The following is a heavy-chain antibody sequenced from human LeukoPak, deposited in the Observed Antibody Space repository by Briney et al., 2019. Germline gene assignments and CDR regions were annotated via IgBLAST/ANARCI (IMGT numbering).Heavy chain of an antibody. CDR1: GHTFPSLA. Sequence: ASVKVCCNASGHTFPSLAVNSVRQATRQGREWMGWMNPNSVNMGSATELPCRATMPTNTSINTAYLDVSGLTSEDPAAHYCTRAPWPASYAMDGWGRGTTVTVS. CDR3: TRAPWPASYAMDG. V-gene: IGHV1-8*01. J-gene: IGHJ6*02. CDR2: MNPNSVNM.